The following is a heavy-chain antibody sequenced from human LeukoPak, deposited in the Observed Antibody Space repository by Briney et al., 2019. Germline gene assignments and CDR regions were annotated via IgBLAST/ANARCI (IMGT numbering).Heavy chain of an antibody. Sequence: GESLKISCKGSGYGFTNYWIGWVREMPGKGLEWMGIIYPGDSDTRYSPSFQGQVTISADKSITTAYLQWSSLKASDSAMYYCARRRYYDSSGYFDFWGQGTLVTVSS. CDR1: GYGFTNYW. J-gene: IGHJ4*02. D-gene: IGHD3-22*01. CDR2: IYPGDSDT. CDR3: ARRRYYDSSGYFDF. V-gene: IGHV5-51*01.